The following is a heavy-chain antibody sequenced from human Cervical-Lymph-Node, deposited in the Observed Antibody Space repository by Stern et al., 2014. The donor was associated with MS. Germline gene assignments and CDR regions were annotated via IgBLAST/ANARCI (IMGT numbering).Heavy chain of an antibody. CDR2: ISSSSTYR. V-gene: IGHV3-21*01. D-gene: IGHD6-6*01. Sequence: EVQLVESGGGLVKPGDSLRLSCAASGFTFSSYTMNWVRQAPGKGLEWVSSISSSSTYRSYADSVKGRFTISRDNAKNSLWLQMSSLRAEDSAVFYCTRGAFEYSSSSHHGMDVWGQGTTVIVSS. CDR3: TRGAFEYSSSSHHGMDV. CDR1: GFTFSSYT. J-gene: IGHJ6*02.